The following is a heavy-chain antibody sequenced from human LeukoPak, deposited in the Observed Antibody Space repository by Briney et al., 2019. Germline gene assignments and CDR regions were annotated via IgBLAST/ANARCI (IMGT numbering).Heavy chain of an antibody. D-gene: IGHD6-19*01. CDR3: TKDLMTGFSSGWYLAY. Sequence: GGSLRLSCEGSGFSFNGYAMSGVRQAPGKGLEWVAVTGGSDDNTHYADSVKGRFRISRDTSENRLFLQMNSLRPDDSALYYCTKDLMTGFSSGWYLAYWGQGTLVTVSS. CDR2: TGGSDDNT. CDR1: GFSFNGYA. J-gene: IGHJ4*02. V-gene: IGHV3-23*01.